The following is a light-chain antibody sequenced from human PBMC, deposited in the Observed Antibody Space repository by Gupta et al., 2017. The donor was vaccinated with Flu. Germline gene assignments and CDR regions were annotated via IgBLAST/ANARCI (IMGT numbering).Light chain of an antibody. CDR2: EVS. CDR1: SSDVGGYNY. Sequence: QSALTQPASVSGSPGQSITISCTGTSSDVGGYNYVSWYQQHPGKAPKLMIYEVSNRPSGVSKRFSGSKSGNTASLTISGLQAEDEADYYCSSSTSSSTLVFGGGTKLTVL. V-gene: IGLV2-14*01. CDR3: SSSTSSSTLV. J-gene: IGLJ2*01.